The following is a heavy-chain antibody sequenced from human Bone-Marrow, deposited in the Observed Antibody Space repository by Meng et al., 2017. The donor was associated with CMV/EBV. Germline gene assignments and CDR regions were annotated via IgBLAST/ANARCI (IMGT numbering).Heavy chain of an antibody. Sequence: VPLQHGGSGPVKPAETLSLTCPVYGGAFSVTSGSWIRHPPGKGLEWIGEINHSGSTNYNPSLKSRVTISVDTSKNQFSLKLSSVTAADTAVYYCARGVDYYDSSGYYYWGQGTLVTV. CDR1: GGAFSVTS. CDR2: INHSGST. D-gene: IGHD3-22*01. J-gene: IGHJ4*02. CDR3: ARGVDYYDSSGYYY. V-gene: IGHV4-34*01.